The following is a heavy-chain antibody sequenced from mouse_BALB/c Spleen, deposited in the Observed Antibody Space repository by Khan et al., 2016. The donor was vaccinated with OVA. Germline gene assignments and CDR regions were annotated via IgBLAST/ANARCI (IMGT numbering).Heavy chain of an antibody. V-gene: IGHV3-2*02. Sequence: QLEESGPGLVKPSQSLSLTCTVTGYSITSDYAWNWIRQFPGKKLEWMGYISYSGSHTYNPSLKSRISITRDTSKDQFFLQLKSVTSEDTATYYCASELGRYYALDYWGQGTSVTVSS. J-gene: IGHJ4*01. CDR3: ASELGRYYALDY. CDR1: GYSITSDYA. CDR2: ISYSGSH. D-gene: IGHD4-1*01.